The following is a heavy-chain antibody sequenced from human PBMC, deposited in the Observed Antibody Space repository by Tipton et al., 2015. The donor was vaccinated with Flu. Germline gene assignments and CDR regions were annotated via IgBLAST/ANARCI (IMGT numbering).Heavy chain of an antibody. D-gene: IGHD3-22*01. Sequence: TLSLTCTVSGGSISRYYWSWVRQTPGKGLEWIGYIYYSGSTSYNSSLMSRVTISVDTSKDQFSLNLYSVTAADTAIYYCARDSPYDSSGYYSDYWGQGTQVTVSS. J-gene: IGHJ4*02. CDR3: ARDSPYDSSGYYSDY. CDR1: GGSISRYY. CDR2: IYYSGST. V-gene: IGHV4-59*12.